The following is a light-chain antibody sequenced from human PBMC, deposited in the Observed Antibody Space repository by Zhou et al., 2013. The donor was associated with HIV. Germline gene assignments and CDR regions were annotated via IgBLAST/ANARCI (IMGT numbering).Light chain of an antibody. Sequence: EIVLTQSPGTLSLSPGERATLSCRASQSVSSNYLAWYQQKPGQAPRLLIYGASSRATGIPDRFSGSGSGTDFTLTISRLEPEDFAMYYCQQYGSSPWTFGQGTQVEMK. J-gene: IGKJ1*01. V-gene: IGKV3-20*01. CDR3: QQYGSSPWT. CDR2: GAS. CDR1: QSVSSNY.